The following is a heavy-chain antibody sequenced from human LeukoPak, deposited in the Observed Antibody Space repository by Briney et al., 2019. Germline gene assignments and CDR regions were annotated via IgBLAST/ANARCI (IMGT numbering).Heavy chain of an antibody. D-gene: IGHD6-13*01. CDR3: ARWDGYSSSPDY. CDR1: GYSFTGYY. V-gene: IGHV1-2*02. J-gene: IGHJ4*02. Sequence: ASVKVSCKASGYSFTGYYMHWVRQAPGQGLEWMGWINPHSGDTGYAQKFQGRVTMTRDMSITTTYMELTRLRSDGTAFYYCARWDGYSSSPDYWGQGSLVTVFS. CDR2: INPHSGDT.